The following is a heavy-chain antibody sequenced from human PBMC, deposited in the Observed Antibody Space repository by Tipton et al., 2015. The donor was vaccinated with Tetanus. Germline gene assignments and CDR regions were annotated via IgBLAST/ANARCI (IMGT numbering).Heavy chain of an antibody. J-gene: IGHJ3*02. Sequence: QVQLVQSGAEVKKPGASVKVSCKASGHTFTTYGISWVRQAPGQVLEWMGWISAYYGNTNYARKFQGRVAMTTDTSTGTVYMELRSLTSDDTAVYYCATNVVDYKNYQARSCFDIWGQGTKVTVSS. CDR2: ISAYYGNT. CDR1: GHTFTTYG. CDR3: ATNVVDYKNYQARSCFDI. D-gene: IGHD2-15*01. V-gene: IGHV1-18*01.